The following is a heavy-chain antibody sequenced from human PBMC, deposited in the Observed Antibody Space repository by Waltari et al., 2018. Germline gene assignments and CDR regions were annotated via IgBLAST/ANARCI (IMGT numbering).Heavy chain of an antibody. CDR3: AKDLGAYCGGDCYSPFDY. V-gene: IGHV3-30*18. D-gene: IGHD2-21*02. CDR2: ISYDGSNK. Sequence: QVQLVESGGGVVQPGRSLRLSCAASGFTFSSYGMHWVRQAPGKGLEWVAVISYDGSNKYYADSVKGRFTISRDNSKITLYLQMNSLRAEDTAVYYCAKDLGAYCGGDCYSPFDYWGQGTLVTVSS. CDR1: GFTFSSYG. J-gene: IGHJ4*02.